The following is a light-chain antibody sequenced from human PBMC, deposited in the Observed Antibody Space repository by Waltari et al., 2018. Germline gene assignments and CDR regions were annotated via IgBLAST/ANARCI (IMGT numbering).Light chain of an antibody. Sequence: DIQMTQSPSSLSASVGDRVTITCRASHDIYNYVACYQEKPGKVPKLLIYGASSLQSGVPSRFRGGGSGAVFTRSINSLQPEEGATYYCQNYHSVPLTFGGGTRVDIK. J-gene: IGKJ4*01. CDR3: QNYHSVPLT. CDR1: HDIYNY. CDR2: GAS. V-gene: IGKV1-27*01.